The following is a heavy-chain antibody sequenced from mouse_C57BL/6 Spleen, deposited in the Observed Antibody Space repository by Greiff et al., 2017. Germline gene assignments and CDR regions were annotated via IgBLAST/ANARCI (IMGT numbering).Heavy chain of an antibody. D-gene: IGHD2-4*01. CDR2: ISSGGDYI. CDR1: GFTFSSYA. CDR3: TRDDYDGGYYAMDY. Sequence: DVQLVESGEGLVKPGGSLKLSCAASGFTFSSYAMSWVRQTPEKRLEWVAYISSGGDYIYYADTVKGRFTISRDNARNTLYLQMSSLKSEDTAMYYCTRDDYDGGYYAMDYWGQGTSVTVSS. J-gene: IGHJ4*01. V-gene: IGHV5-9-1*02.